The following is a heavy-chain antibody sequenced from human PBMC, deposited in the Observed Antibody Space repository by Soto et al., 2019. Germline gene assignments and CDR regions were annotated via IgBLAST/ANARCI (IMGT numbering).Heavy chain of an antibody. V-gene: IGHV3-23*01. Sequence: LSLTCAASGFTFSSYAMSWVRQAPGKGLEWVSAISGSGGSTYYADSVKGRFTISRDNSKNTLYLQMNSLRAEDTVVYYCAKDDGRYSSGWYDYWGQGTLVTVSS. CDR2: ISGSGGST. CDR3: AKDDGRYSSGWYDY. J-gene: IGHJ4*02. CDR1: GFTFSSYA. D-gene: IGHD6-19*01.